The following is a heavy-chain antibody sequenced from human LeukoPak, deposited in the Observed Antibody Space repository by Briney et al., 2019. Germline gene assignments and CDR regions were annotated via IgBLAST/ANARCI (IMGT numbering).Heavy chain of an antibody. V-gene: IGHV4-34*01. CDR2: INHSGST. J-gene: IGHJ4*02. CDR1: GGSFSGYY. CDR3: AGSCEQQLGN. D-gene: IGHD6-13*01. Sequence: PSETLSLTCAVYGGSFSGYYWSWIRQPPGKGLEWIGEINHSGSTNYNPSLKSRVTISVDTSKDQFSLKLSSVTAADTAVYYCAGSCEQQLGNWGQGTLVTVSS.